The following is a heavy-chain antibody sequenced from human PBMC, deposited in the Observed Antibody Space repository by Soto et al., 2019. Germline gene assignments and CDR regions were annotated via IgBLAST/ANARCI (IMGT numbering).Heavy chain of an antibody. CDR2: SRNKANSFST. V-gene: IGHV3-72*01. CDR1: GFTFSDHY. D-gene: IGHD2-21*01. CDR3: TRIAYNYGPGDY. J-gene: IGHJ4*02. Sequence: EVQLVESGGGLVQPGGSLSLSCEVSGFTFSDHYMDWVRQAPGKGLEWVGSSRNKANSFSTAYAPSVKGRFTISRDDSKSLLYLQMNRLKTDDTAVYYCTRIAYNYGPGDYWGQGTLVTVSS.